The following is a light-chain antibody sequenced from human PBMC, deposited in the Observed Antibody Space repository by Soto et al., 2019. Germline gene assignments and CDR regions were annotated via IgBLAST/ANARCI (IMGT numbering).Light chain of an antibody. CDR3: AAWDDSLSGV. CDR1: SSNIGSNY. V-gene: IGLV1-47*01. J-gene: IGLJ3*02. CDR2: RNN. Sequence: QSVLTQPPSASGTPGQRVTISCSGSSSNIGSNYVYWYQQLPGTAPKLLIYRNNQRPSGGPDRFSDSKSGTSASLAISGRRSEDEAYYYCAAWDDSLSGVFGGGTKLTVL.